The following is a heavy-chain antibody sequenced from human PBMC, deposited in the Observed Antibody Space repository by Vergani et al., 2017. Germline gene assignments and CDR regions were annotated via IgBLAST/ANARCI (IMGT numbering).Heavy chain of an antibody. CDR2: IDHTGRP. CDR3: ARVNTETNGHLYYYYYKDV. V-gene: IGHV4-34*01. J-gene: IGHJ6*03. D-gene: IGHD4-11*01. CDR1: GGSFTSYH. Sequence: QVQLQQWGGGLLKPSETLSLTCVVNGGSFTSYHWTWIRQSAGEGLVWVGDIDHTGRPDYNPSLKSRLTMSVDTSRNQFSLTLNSVTATDTAIYFCARVNTETNGHLYYYYYKDVWVQGTAVTVS.